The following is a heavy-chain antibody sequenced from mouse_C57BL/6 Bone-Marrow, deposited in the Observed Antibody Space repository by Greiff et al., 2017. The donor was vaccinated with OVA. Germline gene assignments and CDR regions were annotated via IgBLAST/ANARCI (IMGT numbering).Heavy chain of an antibody. CDR3: AREGLLYAMDY. CDR1: GFTFSDYG. CDR2: ISNLAYSI. D-gene: IGHD3-3*01. J-gene: IGHJ4*01. Sequence: DVKLQESGGGLVQPGGSLKLSCAASGFTFSDYGMAWVRQAPRKGPEWVAFISNLAYSIYYADTVTGRFTISRENAKNTLYLEMSSLRSEDTAMYYCAREGLLYAMDYWGQGTSVTVSS. V-gene: IGHV5-15*01.